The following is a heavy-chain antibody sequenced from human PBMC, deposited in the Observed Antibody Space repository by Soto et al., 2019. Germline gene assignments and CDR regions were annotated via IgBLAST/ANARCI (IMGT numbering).Heavy chain of an antibody. D-gene: IGHD3-16*01. V-gene: IGHV3-21*01. CDR1: GFTFSSYS. J-gene: IGHJ3*02. CDR2: ISSSSSYI. CDR3: ARRGWDLGEWGAFDI. Sequence: GGSLRLSCAASGFTFSSYSMNWVRQAPGKGLEWVSSISSSSSYIYYADSVKGRFTISRDNAKNSLYLQMNSLRAEDTAVYYCARRGWDLGEWGAFDIWGQGTMVTVSS.